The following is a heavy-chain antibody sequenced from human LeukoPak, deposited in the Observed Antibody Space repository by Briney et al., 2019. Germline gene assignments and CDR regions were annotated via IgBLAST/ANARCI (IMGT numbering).Heavy chain of an antibody. V-gene: IGHV3-11*01. CDR1: GFTFSDYY. D-gene: IGHD3-22*01. J-gene: IGHJ3*02. CDR3: ARDFSAYYYDSSGYADAFDI. CDR2: ISSSGSTI. Sequence: GGSLRLSCAASGFTFSDYYMSWIRQAPGKGLEWVSYISSSGSTIYYADSVKGRFTISRDNAKNSLYLQMNSLRAEDTAVCYCARDFSAYYYDSSGYADAFDIWGQGTMVTVSS.